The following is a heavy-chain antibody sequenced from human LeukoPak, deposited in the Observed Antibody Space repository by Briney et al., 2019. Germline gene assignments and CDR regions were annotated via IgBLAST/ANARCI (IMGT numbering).Heavy chain of an antibody. J-gene: IGHJ4*02. CDR3: GRLARNAWYAVDY. Sequence: GGALLLSCAASGFTFSTYGMHWVRQAPGKGLEGVAVAYAGGDSKYYVDSVKGRFTISRDNSKNSLYLQINSLRAEDTALYYCGRLARNAWYAVDYWGQGTLVTVSS. D-gene: IGHD6-19*01. CDR2: AYAGGDSK. V-gene: IGHV3-33*01. CDR1: GFTFSTYG.